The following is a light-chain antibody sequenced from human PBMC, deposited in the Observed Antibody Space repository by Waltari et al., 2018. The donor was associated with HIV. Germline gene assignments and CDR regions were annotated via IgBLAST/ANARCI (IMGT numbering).Light chain of an antibody. Sequence: QSALTQPASVSGSPGQSITISCTGTNSDVGAHNYVSWFQQHPGNSPKVMIVEVSNRPSGVSNRFSGSKSGNTASLIISGLQAEDEADYYCSSYTTRNTFVFGTGTKVTVL. CDR3: SSYTTRNTFV. J-gene: IGLJ1*01. CDR1: NSDVGAHNY. V-gene: IGLV2-14*01. CDR2: EVS.